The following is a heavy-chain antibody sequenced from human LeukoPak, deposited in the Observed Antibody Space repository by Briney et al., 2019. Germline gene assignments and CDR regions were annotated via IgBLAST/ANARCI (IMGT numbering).Heavy chain of an antibody. J-gene: IGHJ4*02. CDR2: IYYSGST. V-gene: IGHV4-59*01. Sequence: SETLSLTCTVSGGSISSYYWSWIRQPPGKGLEWIGYIYYSGSTNYNPSLKSRVTISVDTSKNQFSLELSSVTAADTAVYYCARVIAVAGTLFDYWGQGTLVTVSS. D-gene: IGHD6-19*01. CDR3: ARVIAVAGTLFDY. CDR1: GGSISSYY.